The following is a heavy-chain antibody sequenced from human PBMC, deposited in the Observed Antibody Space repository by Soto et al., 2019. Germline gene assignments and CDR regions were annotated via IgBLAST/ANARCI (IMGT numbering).Heavy chain of an antibody. Sequence: PSETLSLTCTVSDDSSSSYKWSWIRQPPGRRLEWIGYIDSSGGTSYNPSLQSRVTISVDTSKNQFSLKLSSVTAADTAVYYCARFNWYFDLWGRGTLVTVSS. CDR1: DDSSSSYK. J-gene: IGHJ2*01. CDR3: ARFNWYFDL. CDR2: IDSSGGT. V-gene: IGHV4-59*08.